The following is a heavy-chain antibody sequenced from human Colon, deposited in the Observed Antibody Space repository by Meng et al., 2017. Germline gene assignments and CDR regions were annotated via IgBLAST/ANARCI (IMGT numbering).Heavy chain of an antibody. J-gene: IGHJ5*02. D-gene: IGHD6-13*01. CDR1: GYTFTDYY. V-gene: IGHV1-46*01. Sequence: ASVKVSCKTSGYTFTDYYMHWVRQAPGQGLEWMGQINPRGGSTSNAQKFQGRVTMTRDTSTSTAYMELMSLRSDDTAVYYCARTPFGGAAGTIGDWFDPWGQGTLVTVSS. CDR3: ARTPFGGAAGTIGDWFDP. CDR2: INPRGGST.